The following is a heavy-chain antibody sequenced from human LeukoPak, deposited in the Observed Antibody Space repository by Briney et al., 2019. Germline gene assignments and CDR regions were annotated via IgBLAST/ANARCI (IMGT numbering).Heavy chain of an antibody. CDR1: GGTFSSYA. D-gene: IGHD6-13*01. J-gene: IGHJ6*03. Sequence: GASVKVSCKASGGTFSSYAISWVRQAPGQGLEWMGGIIPIFGTANYAQKFQGRVTITTDESTSTAYMELSSLRSEDTAVYYCARGDHRQQLDYYYYMDVWGKGTTVTVSS. CDR2: IIPIFGTA. CDR3: ARGDHRQQLDYYYYMDV. V-gene: IGHV1-69*05.